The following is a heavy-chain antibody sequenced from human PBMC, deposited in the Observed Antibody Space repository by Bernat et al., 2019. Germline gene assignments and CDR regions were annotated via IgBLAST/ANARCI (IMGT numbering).Heavy chain of an antibody. D-gene: IGHD3-3*01. Sequence: QVQLVESGGGVVQPGRSLRLSCAASGFTFSSYGMHWVRQAPGKGLEWVAVIWYDGSNKYYADSVKGRFTISRDNSKNTLYLQMNSLRAEDTAVYYCARSHYDFWSGYLDPLNYFDYWGQGTLVTVSS. CDR1: GFTFSSYG. V-gene: IGHV3-33*01. CDR3: ARSHYDFWSGYLDPLNYFDY. CDR2: IWYDGSNK. J-gene: IGHJ4*02.